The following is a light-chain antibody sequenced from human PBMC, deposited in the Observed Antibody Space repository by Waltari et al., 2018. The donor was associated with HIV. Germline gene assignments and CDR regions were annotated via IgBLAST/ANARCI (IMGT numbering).Light chain of an antibody. CDR3: MQGTHWPPIT. Sequence: DVVMTQSPLSLPVTLGQPASISCRSSQSLVSSEGKTYLTWFQQRPGQPPRRLIYRVSNRDVGVPDRFSGSGSGTDFTLKISRVEADDVAVYYCMQGTHWPPITFGQGTRLEIK. CDR1: QSLVSSEGKTY. J-gene: IGKJ5*01. CDR2: RVS. V-gene: IGKV2-30*01.